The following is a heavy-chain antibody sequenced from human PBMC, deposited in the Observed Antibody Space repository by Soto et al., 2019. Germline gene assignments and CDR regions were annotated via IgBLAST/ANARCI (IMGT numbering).Heavy chain of an antibody. CDR1: GFTFSSYA. CDR3: ARDIGYCFSTSCYFGH. V-gene: IGHV3-23*01. J-gene: IGHJ1*01. Sequence: EVQLLESGGGLVQPGASLRLSCATSGFTFSSYAMGWVRQAPGKGLDWVSAISGGGDNTYYADSVKGRFTISRDNSKNTLFLQMNSLRAEDTAVYYCARDIGYCFSTSCYFGHWGQGTLVTVSS. CDR2: ISGGGDNT. D-gene: IGHD2-2*01.